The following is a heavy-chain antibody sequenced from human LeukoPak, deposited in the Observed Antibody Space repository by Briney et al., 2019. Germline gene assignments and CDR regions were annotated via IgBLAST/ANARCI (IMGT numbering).Heavy chain of an antibody. Sequence: SQTLSLTFVISGDSVSVTSAAWNWVRQSPSRGLEWLGRTYYRSKWYSDFAEYVKGRITINPDTSKNQFSLQKSYATPEDSAFYCCARGQTGSGRISDYWGQGTLVTVSS. J-gene: IGHJ4*02. CDR2: TYYRSKWYS. CDR3: ARGQTGSGRISDY. D-gene: IGHD2-15*01. V-gene: IGHV6-1*01. CDR1: GDSVSVTSAA.